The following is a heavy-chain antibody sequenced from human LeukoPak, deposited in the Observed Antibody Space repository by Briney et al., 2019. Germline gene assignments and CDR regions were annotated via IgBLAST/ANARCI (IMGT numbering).Heavy chain of an antibody. Sequence: GSSVKVSCKASGGTFSSYAISWVRQAPGQGLEWMGGIIPIFGTANYAQKFQGRVTITADESTSTAYMELSSLRSEDTAVYYCARGHPSRDPSSDYYGSGSPFDYWGQGTLVTVSS. CDR1: GGTFSSYA. D-gene: IGHD3-10*01. V-gene: IGHV1-69*01. CDR3: ARGHPSRDPSSDYYGSGSPFDY. CDR2: IIPIFGTA. J-gene: IGHJ4*02.